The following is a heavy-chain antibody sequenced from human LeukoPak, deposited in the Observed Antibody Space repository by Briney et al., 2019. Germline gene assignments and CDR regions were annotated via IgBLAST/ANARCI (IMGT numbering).Heavy chain of an antibody. V-gene: IGHV4-4*07. J-gene: IGHJ5*02. CDR1: GGSMYNFY. D-gene: IGHD2-2*01. CDR3: ARESISTAANWFDT. Sequence: SEPLSLTRSVSGGSMYNFYWNYPRPPAREALEWFGRIYASGSTDYKSSLKSRVSMSIDTSKKKFSLELTSVTAADTALLFCARESISTAANWFDTWGQGTLVTVAP. CDR2: IYASGST.